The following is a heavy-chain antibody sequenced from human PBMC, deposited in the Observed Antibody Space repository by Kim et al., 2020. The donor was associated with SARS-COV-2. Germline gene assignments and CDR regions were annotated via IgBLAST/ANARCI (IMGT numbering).Heavy chain of an antibody. Sequence: GGPLRLSCAASGFTFSSYWMHWVRQAPGKGLVWVSRINSDGGTTSYADSVKDRFTISRDNAKSTLYLQMNSLRAEDTAVYYCASRRYTGTYYYFDYWGQGTLVTVSS. V-gene: IGHV3-74*01. J-gene: IGHJ4*02. CDR1: GFTFSSYW. CDR2: INSDGGTT. D-gene: IGHD1-26*01. CDR3: ASRRYTGTYYYFDY.